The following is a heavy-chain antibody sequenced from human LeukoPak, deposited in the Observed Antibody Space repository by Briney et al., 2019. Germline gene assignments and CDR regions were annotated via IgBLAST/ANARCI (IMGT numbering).Heavy chain of an antibody. Sequence: SVKVSCKASGGSFSSYAINWVRQAPGQGLEWMGGIIPIFGTANYAQKFQDRLTITAVESMSTVYMELSSLRSEDTAVYYCARGWLAETMVVTPYNYWGQGTLVTVSS. J-gene: IGHJ4*02. D-gene: IGHD4-23*01. V-gene: IGHV1-69*13. CDR1: GGSFSSYA. CDR3: ARGWLAETMVVTPYNY. CDR2: IIPIFGTA.